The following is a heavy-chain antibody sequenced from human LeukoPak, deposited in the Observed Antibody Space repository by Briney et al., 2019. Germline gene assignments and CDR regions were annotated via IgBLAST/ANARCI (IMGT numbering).Heavy chain of an antibody. V-gene: IGHV5-51*01. Sequence: GESLKISCRGSEYSFINYWIGWVRQMPGKGLEWMGIIYPGDSDTRYSPSFQGQVTISADKSINTAYLQWSSLKASDTAIYYCARREGYGEFDYWGQGTLVTVSS. CDR3: ARREGYGEFDY. J-gene: IGHJ4*02. CDR1: EYSFINYW. D-gene: IGHD4-17*01. CDR2: IYPGDSDT.